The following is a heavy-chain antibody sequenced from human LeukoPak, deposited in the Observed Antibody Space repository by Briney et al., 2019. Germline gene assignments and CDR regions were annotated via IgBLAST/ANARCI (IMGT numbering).Heavy chain of an antibody. CDR2: IYPDDSDT. CDR3: ARQPRYATGWYLDF. J-gene: IGHJ4*02. CDR1: GYTFTNYW. D-gene: IGHD2-8*02. V-gene: IGHV5-51*01. Sequence: GESLKISCKGSGYTFTNYWIGWVRQMPGKGLEWMGFIYPDDSDTRYSPSFQGQVTISADKSITTAYLQWSSLKASDSAMYYCARQPRYATGWYLDFWGRGTLVTVSS.